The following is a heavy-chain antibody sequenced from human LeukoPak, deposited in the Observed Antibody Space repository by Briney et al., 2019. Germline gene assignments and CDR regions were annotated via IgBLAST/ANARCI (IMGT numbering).Heavy chain of an antibody. CDR3: ARSSSGWSLWAYYFDY. Sequence: ASVKVSCKASGYTFTGYYMHWVRQAPGQGLEWMGWINPNSGGTNYAQKFQGWVTMTRDTSISTAYMELSRLRSDDTAVYYCARSSSGWSLWAYYFDYWGQGTLVTVSS. V-gene: IGHV1-2*04. CDR2: INPNSGGT. J-gene: IGHJ4*02. D-gene: IGHD6-19*01. CDR1: GYTFTGYY.